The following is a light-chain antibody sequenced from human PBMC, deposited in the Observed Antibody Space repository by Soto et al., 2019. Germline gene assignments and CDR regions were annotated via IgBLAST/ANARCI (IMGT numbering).Light chain of an antibody. CDR1: QSISSY. J-gene: IGKJ4*01. CDR3: QRSFSTPLS. CDR2: AAS. V-gene: IGKV1-39*01. Sequence: DIQMTQSPSSLSASVGDRVTITCRASQSISSYLHWYQQKPGKAPKLLIYAASILQSGVPSRFSGSGSGTDFPLTISSLQPEDFATYYCQRSFSTPLSFGGGTKVEIK.